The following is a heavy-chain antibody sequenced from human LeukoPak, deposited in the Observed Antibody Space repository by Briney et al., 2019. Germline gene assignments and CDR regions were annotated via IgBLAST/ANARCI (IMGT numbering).Heavy chain of an antibody. CDR1: GGSITGYY. D-gene: IGHD3-22*01. CDR3: AREEFLHEIDSSGYFVY. J-gene: IGHJ4*02. CDR2: VYSRGVG. V-gene: IGHV4-4*07. Sequence: PSETLSLTCTVSGGSITGYYWNWIRQPAGQGLGWLGRVYSRGVGNYNPSLTSRVTMSVDTSKNQFSLKLTSLTAADTAVYYCAREEFLHEIDSSGYFVYWGQGTLVTVSS.